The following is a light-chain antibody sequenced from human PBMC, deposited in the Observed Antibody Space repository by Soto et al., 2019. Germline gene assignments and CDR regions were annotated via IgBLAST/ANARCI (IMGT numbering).Light chain of an antibody. V-gene: IGKV3-20*01. J-gene: IGKJ2*03. CDR2: QTS. CDR1: QSIAWNT. Sequence: IVLTQSPGTLSLSPGERVSLSCRASQSIAWNTLAWFQQKPGQAPRLLIYQTSARAAGIPDRFSGSGSGTDFTLAISRLEPEDFAVFYCHHYGSTPYSFGQGNKLELK. CDR3: HHYGSTPYS.